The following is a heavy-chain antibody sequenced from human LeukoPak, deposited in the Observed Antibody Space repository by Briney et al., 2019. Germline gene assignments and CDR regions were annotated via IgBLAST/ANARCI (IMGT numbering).Heavy chain of an antibody. V-gene: IGHV1-69*06. CDR1: GGTFSSYA. CDR2: IIPIFGTA. Sequence: ASVKVSCKASGGTFSSYAISWVRQAPGQGLEWMGGIIPIFGTANYAQKFQGRVTITADRSTSTAYMELSSLRSEDTAVYYCAGGGGYSYGYYYYYMDVWGKGTTVTISS. D-gene: IGHD5-18*01. J-gene: IGHJ6*03. CDR3: AGGGGYSYGYYYYYMDV.